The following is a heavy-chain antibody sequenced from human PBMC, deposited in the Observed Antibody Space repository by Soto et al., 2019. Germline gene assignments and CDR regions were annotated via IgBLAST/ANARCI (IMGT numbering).Heavy chain of an antibody. Sequence: GGSLRLSCAASGFTVSSNYMSWVRQAPGKGLEWVSVIYSGGSTYYADSVKGRFTISRDNSKNTLYLQMNSLRAEDTAVYYCARDRGQPYYYDSSGYYYGMDVWGQGTTVTVSS. J-gene: IGHJ6*02. CDR3: ARDRGQPYYYDSSGYYYGMDV. V-gene: IGHV3-53*05. D-gene: IGHD3-22*01. CDR2: IYSGGST. CDR1: GFTVSSNY.